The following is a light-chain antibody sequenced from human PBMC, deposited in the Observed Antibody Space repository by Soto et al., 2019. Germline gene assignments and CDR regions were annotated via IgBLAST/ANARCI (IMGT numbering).Light chain of an antibody. CDR1: QNFYTN. J-gene: IGKJ4*01. V-gene: IGKV3-15*01. CDR2: DAS. CDR3: QQCRNWPLT. Sequence: EIVKTQSPATLFTSPREGTTLSSKAGQNFYTNLAWYQQRPGQPPRLLIYDASTRATGISARFSGSGYGTEFTLTISSLQSEDFAVYFCQQCRNWPLTFGGGTKV.